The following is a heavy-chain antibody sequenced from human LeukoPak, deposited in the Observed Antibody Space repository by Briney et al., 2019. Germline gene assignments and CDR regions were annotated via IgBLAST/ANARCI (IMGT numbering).Heavy chain of an antibody. J-gene: IGHJ4*02. CDR2: ISYDGSNK. CDR3: ARLQGVSTFDY. CDR1: GFTFSSYG. D-gene: IGHD5/OR15-5a*01. V-gene: IGHV3-30*03. Sequence: GGSLRLSCAASGFTFSSYGMHWVRQAPGKGLEWVAVISYDGSNKYYADSVKGRFTISRDNSKNTLYLQLNSLRAEDTAIYYCARLQGVSTFDYWGQGTLVTVSS.